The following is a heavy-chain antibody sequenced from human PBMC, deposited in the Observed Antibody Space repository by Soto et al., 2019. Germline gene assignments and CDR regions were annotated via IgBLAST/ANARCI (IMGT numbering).Heavy chain of an antibody. CDR3: ARRYYASSRYSFDF. V-gene: IGHV5-10-1*01. Sequence: SPSFQGHVTLSVDKSISTAYLQWSSLKASDTAIYYCARRYYASSRYSFDFWGQGTLVTVSS. D-gene: IGHD3-22*01. J-gene: IGHJ4*02.